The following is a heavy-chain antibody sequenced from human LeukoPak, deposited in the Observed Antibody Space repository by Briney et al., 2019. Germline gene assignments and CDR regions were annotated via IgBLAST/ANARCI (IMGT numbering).Heavy chain of an antibody. Sequence: TSETLSLTCTVSGGSISSYYWGWIRQPPGKGLEWIGSIYYSGSTYYNPSLKSRVTISADTSKNQFSLKLSSVTAADTAVYYCARLYGDYETPAFDIWGQGTMVTVSS. D-gene: IGHD4-17*01. CDR1: GGSISSYY. J-gene: IGHJ3*02. CDR2: IYYSGST. V-gene: IGHV4-39*01. CDR3: ARLYGDYETPAFDI.